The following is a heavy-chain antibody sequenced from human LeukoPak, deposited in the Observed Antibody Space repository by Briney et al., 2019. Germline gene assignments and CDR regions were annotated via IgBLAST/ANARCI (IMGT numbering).Heavy chain of an antibody. V-gene: IGHV4-59*01. CDR1: GGSISGYY. J-gene: IGHJ4*02. D-gene: IGHD6-19*01. CDR2: ISYSGST. CDR3: ARDGRAGSLFAY. Sequence: SETLSLTCTVSGGSISGYYWSWIRQPPGKGLEWVGYISYSGSTNYNPSLKSRVTISVDTSKNQFPLKLSSVTAADTAIYYCARDGRAGSLFAYWGQGTLVTVSS.